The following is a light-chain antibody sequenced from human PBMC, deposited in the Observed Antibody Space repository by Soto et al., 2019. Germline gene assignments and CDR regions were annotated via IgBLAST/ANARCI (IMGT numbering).Light chain of an antibody. CDR2: GAS. J-gene: IGKJ1*01. CDR1: ESIGTN. CDR3: QQWIRWT. V-gene: IGKV3-15*01. Sequence: EIVMTQSPATLSVSPGDRVTLSCRASESIGTNLAWYQQKPGQAPRLLIYGASTRATGILARFSGSGSETEFTLTISSLQSEDFAIYHCQQWIRWTFGQGTRLELK.